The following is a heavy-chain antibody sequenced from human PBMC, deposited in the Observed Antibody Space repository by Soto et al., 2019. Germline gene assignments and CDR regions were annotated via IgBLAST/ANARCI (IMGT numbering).Heavy chain of an antibody. J-gene: IGHJ4*02. CDR1: GGSIISYY. Sequence: PSETLSLTCTVSGGSIISYYWSWIRQPPGKGLEWIGYIYYSGSTNYNPSLKSRVTISVDTSKNQFSLKLSSVTAADTAVYYCARHRYSYGVYYFDYWGQGTLVTVSS. CDR2: IYYSGST. CDR3: ARHRYSYGVYYFDY. V-gene: IGHV4-59*08. D-gene: IGHD5-18*01.